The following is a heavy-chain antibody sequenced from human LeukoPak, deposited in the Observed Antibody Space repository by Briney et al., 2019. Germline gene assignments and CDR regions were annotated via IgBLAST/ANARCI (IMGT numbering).Heavy chain of an antibody. Sequence: GASVKVSCKASGGTFSSYAISWVRQAPGQGLEWMGGIIPIFGTANYAQKFQGRVTITADESTSTAYMELSSLRAEDTAIYYCARNRGTGWSYYFDYWGQGTLVTVSS. D-gene: IGHD6-19*01. V-gene: IGHV1-69*13. CDR1: GGTFSSYA. CDR2: IIPIFGTA. CDR3: ARNRGTGWSYYFDY. J-gene: IGHJ4*02.